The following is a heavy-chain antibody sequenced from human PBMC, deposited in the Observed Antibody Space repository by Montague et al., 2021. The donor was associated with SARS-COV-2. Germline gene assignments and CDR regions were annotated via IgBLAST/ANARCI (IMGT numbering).Heavy chain of an antibody. CDR3: TRHVPMTWPEPSPGFDY. CDR2: VHYNGRT. CDR1: GDSISSSSYN. Sequence: SETLSLTCTVSGDSISSSSYNWGWIREPPGKGLDWIGSVHYNGRTYYNPSLKSPVTIYVDTSKNQISLRLSSVTAADTAVYYSTRHVPMTWPEPSPGFDYWGQGTLVTVSS. J-gene: IGHJ4*02. V-gene: IGHV4-39*01. D-gene: IGHD1-14*01.